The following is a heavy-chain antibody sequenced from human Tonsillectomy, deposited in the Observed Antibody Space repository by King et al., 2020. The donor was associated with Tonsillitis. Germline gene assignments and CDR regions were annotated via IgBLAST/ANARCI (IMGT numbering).Heavy chain of an antibody. Sequence: VQLVESGGGLVQPGGSLRLSCAASGFTFSGYEMNWVRQAPGKGLEWVSYISRSGSTIDYADSVKGRFTISRNNAKNSLYLQMNSLRAEDTAVYYCARGGGYGLDYWGQGTLVTVSS. D-gene: IGHD5-12*01. J-gene: IGHJ4*02. CDR2: ISRSGSTI. V-gene: IGHV3-48*03. CDR1: GFTFSGYE. CDR3: ARGGGYGLDY.